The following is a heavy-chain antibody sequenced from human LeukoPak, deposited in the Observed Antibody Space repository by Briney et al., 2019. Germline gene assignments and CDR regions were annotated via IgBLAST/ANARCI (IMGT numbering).Heavy chain of an antibody. Sequence: GASVKVSCKVSGYTLTELSTHWVQQAPGKGLEWMGGFDPEDGERIYAQKFQDRVTMTEDTSTDTAYMELRSLRSEDTAMYYCATALRLDALDLWGHGTMVIVSS. D-gene: IGHD3-16*01. CDR1: GYTLTELS. J-gene: IGHJ3*01. V-gene: IGHV1-24*01. CDR3: ATALRLDALDL. CDR2: FDPEDGER.